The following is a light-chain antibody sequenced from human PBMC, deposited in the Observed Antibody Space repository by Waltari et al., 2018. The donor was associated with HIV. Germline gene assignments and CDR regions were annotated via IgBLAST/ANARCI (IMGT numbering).Light chain of an antibody. CDR1: PSNIGGNS. CDR2: NND. Sequence: APGQRVNISCSGGPSNIGGNSVNWYRQLPGTAPILLIYNNDQRPSSVPVRFSGSKSATSASLVISGLQSDDEADYYCATWDDTMSVVFGGGTRLTVL. CDR3: ATWDDTMSVV. V-gene: IGLV1-44*01. J-gene: IGLJ2*01.